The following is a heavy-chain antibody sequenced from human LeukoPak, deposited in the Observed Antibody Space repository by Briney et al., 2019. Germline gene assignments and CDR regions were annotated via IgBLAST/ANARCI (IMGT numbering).Heavy chain of an antibody. CDR3: ARSLVDGDYFYNMDV. V-gene: IGHV3-30*02. D-gene: IGHD2-8*02. J-gene: IGHJ6*03. Sequence: PGGSLRLSCAASGFAFRNYGMHWVRQAPGKGLEWMTFIRPDGGDKYYADSVKGRFTISRDNPKSTLSLQMNSLTAEDTAVYYCARSLVDGDYFYNMDVWGKGTTVTVSS. CDR2: IRPDGGDK. CDR1: GFAFRNYG.